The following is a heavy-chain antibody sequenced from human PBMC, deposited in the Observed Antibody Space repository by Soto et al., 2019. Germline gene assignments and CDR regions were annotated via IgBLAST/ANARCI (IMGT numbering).Heavy chain of an antibody. CDR2: ISAYNGNT. V-gene: IGHV1-18*01. D-gene: IGHD6-13*01. J-gene: IGHJ6*02. CDR1: GYTFTRYG. CDR3: ARDACQQLAPDYYYYGMDV. Sequence: GASVKVSCKASGYTFTRYGISWVRQAPGQGLEWMGWISAYNGNTNYAQKLQGRVTMTTDTSTSTAYMELRSLRSDDTAVYYCARDACQQLAPDYYYYGMDVWGQGTTVTVSS.